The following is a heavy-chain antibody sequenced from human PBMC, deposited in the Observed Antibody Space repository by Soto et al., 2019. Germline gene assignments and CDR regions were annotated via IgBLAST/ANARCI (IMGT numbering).Heavy chain of an antibody. D-gene: IGHD3-16*01. Sequence: QVQLVQCGAEVKKPGASVKVSCRASRYTFTSCDISWVRLASGQGLEWMGWMNPNSGNTAYAQKFQGRVTMTRNTSISTAYMELSSLRSEDTAVYYCARLKQDYAVAWGQGTLVTVSS. V-gene: IGHV1-8*01. CDR2: MNPNSGNT. CDR1: RYTFTSCD. J-gene: IGHJ5*02. CDR3: ARLKQDYAVA.